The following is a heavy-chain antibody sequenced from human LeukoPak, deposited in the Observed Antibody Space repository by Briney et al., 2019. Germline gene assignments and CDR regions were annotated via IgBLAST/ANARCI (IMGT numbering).Heavy chain of an antibody. CDR3: ASPLNYYDSSGYYYEEYFQH. Sequence: GGSLRLSCAASGFTFSSYSMNWVRQAPGKGLEWVSYISSSSSTIYYADSVKGRFTISRDNAKNSLYLQMNSLRAEDTAVYYCASPLNYYDSSGYYYEEYFQHWGQGTLVTVSS. CDR2: ISSSSSTI. J-gene: IGHJ1*01. CDR1: GFTFSSYS. V-gene: IGHV3-48*01. D-gene: IGHD3-22*01.